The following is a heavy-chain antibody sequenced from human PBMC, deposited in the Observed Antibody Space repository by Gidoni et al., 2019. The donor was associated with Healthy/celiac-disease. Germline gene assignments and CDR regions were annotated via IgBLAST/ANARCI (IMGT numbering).Heavy chain of an antibody. J-gene: IGHJ3*02. Sequence: QVQLVQSGAEVKKPGASVKVSCKASGYTLPGYYWPWVRQAPGQGLEVMGWINPNSGGTNYAQKFQGRVTMTRDTSISTAYMELSRLISDDTAVYYCARGLRVGALIAFDIWGQGTMVTVSS. CDR1: GYTLPGYY. D-gene: IGHD1-26*01. CDR3: ARGLRVGALIAFDI. CDR2: INPNSGGT. V-gene: IGHV1-2*02.